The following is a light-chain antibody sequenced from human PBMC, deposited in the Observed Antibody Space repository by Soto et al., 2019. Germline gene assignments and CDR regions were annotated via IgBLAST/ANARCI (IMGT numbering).Light chain of an antibody. V-gene: IGKV1-27*01. CDR1: HGIGNY. Sequence: DIQMTQSPASLAASVGDRVTITCRASHGIGNYLVSYQQNPGKAPNRLSHAASTLQSGVTPRFIGSRSGKDFTLTISSLQPEDVATYYCQNYYSAPLTFGGGTKVDIK. CDR3: QNYYSAPLT. J-gene: IGKJ4*01. CDR2: AAS.